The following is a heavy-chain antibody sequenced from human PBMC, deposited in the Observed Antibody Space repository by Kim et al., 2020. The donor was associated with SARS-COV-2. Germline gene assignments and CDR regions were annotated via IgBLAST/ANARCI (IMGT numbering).Heavy chain of an antibody. Sequence: AQKFQGRVTITADESTSTAYMELSSLRSEDTAVYYCARESVNPHNWFDPWGQGTLVTVSS. CDR3: ARESVNPHNWFDP. V-gene: IGHV1-69*01. J-gene: IGHJ5*02.